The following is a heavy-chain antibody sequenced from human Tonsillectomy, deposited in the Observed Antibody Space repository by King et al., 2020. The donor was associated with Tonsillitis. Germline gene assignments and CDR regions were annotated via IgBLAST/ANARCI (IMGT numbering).Heavy chain of an antibody. CDR1: GGSISSSSYY. J-gene: IGHJ6*02. CDR3: ARPSTMVRGVHYGMDV. V-gene: IGHV4-39*01. Sequence: QLQESGPGLVKPSETLSLTCTVSGGSISSSSYYWGWIRQPPGKGLEWIGSIYYSGSTFYNPSLKSRVTISVDTSKNQFSLNLTSVTAADTAVYYCARPSTMVRGVHYGMDVWGQGTTVPVSS. D-gene: IGHD3-10*01. CDR2: IYYSGST.